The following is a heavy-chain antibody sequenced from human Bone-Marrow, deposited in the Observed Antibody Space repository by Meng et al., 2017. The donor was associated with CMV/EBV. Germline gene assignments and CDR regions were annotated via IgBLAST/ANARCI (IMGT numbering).Heavy chain of an antibody. Sequence: SVKVSCKASGFTFTSSAVQWVRQARGQCLEWIGWTVVGSDNTNYAQKFQERVTITRDMSTSTAYMGLRSLRSEDTAVYYCAHESSGYRGWFDPWGQGTLVTVSS. V-gene: IGHV1-58*01. D-gene: IGHD3-22*01. J-gene: IGHJ5*02. CDR1: GFTFTSSA. CDR3: AHESSGYRGWFDP. CDR2: TVVGSDNT.